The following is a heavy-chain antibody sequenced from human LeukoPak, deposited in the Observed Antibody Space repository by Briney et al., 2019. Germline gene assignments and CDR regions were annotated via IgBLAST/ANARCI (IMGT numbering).Heavy chain of an antibody. V-gene: IGHV4-59*08. Sequence: NPSETLSLTCSVSGGSISSYYWSWIRQPPGKGLEWIGYIYYSGSTIYNPSLKSRVTISVDTSKNQFSLKLSSVTAADTAVYYCASRDSVGATYGYYYYGMDVWGQGTTVTVSS. CDR1: GGSISSYY. CDR2: IYYSGST. CDR3: ASRDSVGATYGYYYYGMDV. J-gene: IGHJ6*02. D-gene: IGHD1-26*01.